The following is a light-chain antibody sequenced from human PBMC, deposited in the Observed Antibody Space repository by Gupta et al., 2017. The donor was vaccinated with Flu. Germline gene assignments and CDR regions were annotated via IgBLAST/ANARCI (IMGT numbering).Light chain of an antibody. J-gene: IGLJ3*02. CDR1: SSKIGSNA. CDR3: AVWDDSLNGRGV. V-gene: IGLV1-44*01. Sequence: NQPPSASGAPGPRVHMSCSGSSSKIGSNAVNWYQQFPGPAPKLLIYSDDQRGSGVPDRFSGSKSGTSASLAISVLESEDDAVYYCAVWDDSLNGRGVFGGGTKLTVL. CDR2: SDD.